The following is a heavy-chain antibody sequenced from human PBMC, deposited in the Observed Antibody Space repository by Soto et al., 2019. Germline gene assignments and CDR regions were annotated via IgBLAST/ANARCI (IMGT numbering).Heavy chain of an antibody. D-gene: IGHD3-10*01. Sequence: TSETLSLTCTVSGGSISSYYWSWIRQPPGKGLEWIGYIYYSGSTNYNPSLKSRLTISIDTSKNQFSLTLSSVTATDTAVYYCARHDFYYSDSSGGYGSAFDIWGLGTMVTVSS. V-gene: IGHV4-59*08. CDR1: GGSISSYY. CDR3: ARHDFYYSDSSGGYGSAFDI. CDR2: IYYSGST. J-gene: IGHJ3*02.